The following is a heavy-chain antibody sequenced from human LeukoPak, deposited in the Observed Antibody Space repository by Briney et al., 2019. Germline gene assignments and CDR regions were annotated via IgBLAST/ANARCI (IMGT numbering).Heavy chain of an antibody. CDR3: ARVPYDYSNYVGNYYYYMDV. J-gene: IGHJ6*03. V-gene: IGHV1-3*03. D-gene: IGHD4-11*01. CDR1: GYTFTSYA. CDR2: INAGNGNT. Sequence: ASVKVSCKASGYTFTSYAMHWVRQAPGQRLEWMGWINAGNGNTKYSQEFQGRVTITADKSTSTAYMELSSLRSEDTAVYYCARVPYDYSNYVGNYYYYMDVWGKGTTVTVSS.